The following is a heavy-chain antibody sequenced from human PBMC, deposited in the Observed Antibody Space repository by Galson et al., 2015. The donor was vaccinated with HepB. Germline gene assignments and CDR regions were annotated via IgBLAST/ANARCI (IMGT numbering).Heavy chain of an antibody. V-gene: IGHV1-3*01. J-gene: IGHJ6*02. D-gene: IGHD5-18*01. Sequence: SVKVSCKASGYTFTSYAMHWVRQAPGQRLEWMGWINAGNGNTKYSQKFQGRVTMTRDTSISTAYMELSRLRSDDTAVYYCARGGYSYDRLKLPYGMDVWGQGTTVTVSS. CDR1: GYTFTSYA. CDR2: INAGNGNT. CDR3: ARGGYSYDRLKLPYGMDV.